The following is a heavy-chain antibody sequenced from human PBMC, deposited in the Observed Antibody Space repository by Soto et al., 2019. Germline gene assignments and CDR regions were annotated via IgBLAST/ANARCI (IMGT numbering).Heavy chain of an antibody. J-gene: IGHJ4*02. D-gene: IGHD4-17*01. CDR2: ISGSGGST. CDR3: AKGLRGGDSFRTPAR. V-gene: IGHV3-23*01. Sequence: EVQLLESGGGLVQPGGSLRLSCAASGFTFSSYDMSWVRQAPGKGLEWVSGISGSGGSTYYADSVKDRFTISRDNFKNTLYLQINRLRADDTAIYYCAKGLRGGDSFRTPARWGQGTLVTVSS. CDR1: GFTFSSYD.